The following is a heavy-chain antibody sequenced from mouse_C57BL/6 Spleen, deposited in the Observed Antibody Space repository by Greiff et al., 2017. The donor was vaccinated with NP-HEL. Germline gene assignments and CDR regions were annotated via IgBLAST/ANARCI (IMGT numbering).Heavy chain of an antibody. V-gene: IGHV1-80*01. CDR3: ARIEGWLLRDYAMDY. J-gene: IGHJ4*01. CDR2: IYPGDGDT. Sequence: VQLQQSGAELVKPGASVKISCKASGYAFSSYWMNWVKQRPGKGLEWIGQIYPGDGDTNYNGKFKGKATLTADKSSSTAYMQLSSLTSEDSAVYFCARIEGWLLRDYAMDYWGQGTSVTVSS. CDR1: GYAFSSYW. D-gene: IGHD2-3*01.